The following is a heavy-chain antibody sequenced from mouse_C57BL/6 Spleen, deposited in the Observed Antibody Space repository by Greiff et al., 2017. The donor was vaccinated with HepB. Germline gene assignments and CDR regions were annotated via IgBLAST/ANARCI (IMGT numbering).Heavy chain of an antibody. Sequence: VQLQQSGAELVRPGTSVKVSCKASGYAFTNYLIEWVKQRPGQGLEWIGVINPGSGGTNYNEKFKGKATLTADKSSSTAYLQLSSLTSEDSAVYFCARSELIFDYWGQGTTLTVSS. V-gene: IGHV1-54*01. CDR1: GYAFTNYL. CDR3: ARSELIFDY. J-gene: IGHJ2*01. D-gene: IGHD1-2*01. CDR2: INPGSGGT.